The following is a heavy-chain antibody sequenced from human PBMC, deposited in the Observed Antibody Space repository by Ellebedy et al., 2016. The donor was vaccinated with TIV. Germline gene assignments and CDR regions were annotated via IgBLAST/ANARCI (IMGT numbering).Heavy chain of an antibody. CDR3: ARGGLYGTSVEGFDY. Sequence: GESLKISCGGSGFSFETYGMHWVRQTPGKGLEWVAAISYNGRNTYYADFVKGRFTVSRDNFNYTLYLQMNSLRAEDTAVYYCARGGLYGTSVEGFDYWGQGTLVTVSS. D-gene: IGHD4-17*01. J-gene: IGHJ4*02. CDR1: GFSFETYG. CDR2: ISYNGRNT. V-gene: IGHV3-30*03.